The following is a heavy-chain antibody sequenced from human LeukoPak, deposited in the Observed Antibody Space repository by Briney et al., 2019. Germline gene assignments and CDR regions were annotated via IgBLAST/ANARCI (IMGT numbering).Heavy chain of an antibody. V-gene: IGHV4-34*01. Sequence: PSETLSLTCAVYGESFSGFYWGWIRQYPGKGLEWIGNIYYSGSTYYNPSLKSRVTISVDTSKNQFSLKLSSVTAADTAVYYCVRYAVEYSGTYFDSWGQGSLVTVSS. J-gene: IGHJ4*02. D-gene: IGHD1-26*01. CDR3: VRYAVEYSGTYFDS. CDR2: IYYSGST. CDR1: GESFSGFY.